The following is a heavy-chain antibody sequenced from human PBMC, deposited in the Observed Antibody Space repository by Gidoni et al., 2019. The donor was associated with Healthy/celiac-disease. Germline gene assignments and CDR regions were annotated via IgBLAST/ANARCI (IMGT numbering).Heavy chain of an antibody. D-gene: IGHD3-16*01. V-gene: IGHV3-48*03. CDR3: ARDLTSGTVWDGVWIRSPDYYYGMDV. Sequence: EVQLVESGGGLVQPGGSLRLSCAASGFTFSSSEMNWVRQAPGKGLEWVSYISSSGSTKYHADSVKGRFTISRDNAKNSLYLRMNSLRADDTAVYYCARDLTSGTVWDGVWIRSPDYYYGMDVWGQGTTVTVSS. CDR1: GFTFSSSE. CDR2: ISSSGSTK. J-gene: IGHJ6*02.